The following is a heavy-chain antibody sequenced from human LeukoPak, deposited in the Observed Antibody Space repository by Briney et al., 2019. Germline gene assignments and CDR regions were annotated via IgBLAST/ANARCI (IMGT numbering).Heavy chain of an antibody. Sequence: SETLSLTCTVSGGSISSSSYYRGWIRQPPGKGLEWIASIYSSGSIYNNPSLKSRVTISVDTSKNQFSLKLNSVTAADTAVYYCARHRRGAVEGTAIYYFDYWGQGTLVTVSS. J-gene: IGHJ4*02. CDR2: IYSSGSI. CDR1: GGSISSSSYY. D-gene: IGHD2/OR15-2a*01. CDR3: ARHRRGAVEGTAIYYFDY. V-gene: IGHV4-39*01.